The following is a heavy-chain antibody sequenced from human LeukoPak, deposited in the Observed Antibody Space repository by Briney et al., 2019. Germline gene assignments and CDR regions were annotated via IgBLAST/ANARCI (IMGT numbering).Heavy chain of an antibody. CDR1: GLTFSSYW. Sequence: TGGSLKLSCAASGLTFSSYWMHWVRQVPGKGLVWVSRINSDGSDTNYADSVKGRFTISRDDAKNTLYLQMNSLRAEDTALYYCVSRYCSSINCYKASGSGAFDIWGQGTMVTVSS. CDR2: INSDGSDT. D-gene: IGHD2-2*02. V-gene: IGHV3-74*01. CDR3: VSRYCSSINCYKASGSGAFDI. J-gene: IGHJ3*02.